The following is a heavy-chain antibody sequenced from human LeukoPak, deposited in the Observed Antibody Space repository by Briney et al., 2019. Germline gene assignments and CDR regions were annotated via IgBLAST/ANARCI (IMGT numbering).Heavy chain of an antibody. Sequence: PGGSLRLSCAASGFTFSSYGMHWVRQAPGKGLEWVTFIRYDGSNKYYADSVKGRFTISRDNSKNTLYLQMNSLRAEDTAVYYCAKSYCSSTSCYGLDYWGQGTLVTVSS. CDR1: GFTFSSYG. J-gene: IGHJ4*02. V-gene: IGHV3-30*02. CDR3: AKSYCSSTSCYGLDY. CDR2: IRYDGSNK. D-gene: IGHD2-2*01.